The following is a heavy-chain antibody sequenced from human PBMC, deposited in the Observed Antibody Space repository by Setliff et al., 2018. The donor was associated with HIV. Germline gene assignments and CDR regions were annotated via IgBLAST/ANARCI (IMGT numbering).Heavy chain of an antibody. CDR3: ARAPTHYFGNNKSSWPDAFDI. J-gene: IGHJ3*02. D-gene: IGHD3-10*01. V-gene: IGHV4-61*02. CDR1: GGSISGGSYY. Sequence: SETLSLTCTVSGGSISGGSYYWGWIRQPAGKGLEWIGRIYTSGSTNYNPSLKSRVTISVDTSKNQFSLKLNSVTAADTAVYYCARAPTHYFGNNKSSWPDAFDIWGLGTMVTVSS. CDR2: IYTSGST.